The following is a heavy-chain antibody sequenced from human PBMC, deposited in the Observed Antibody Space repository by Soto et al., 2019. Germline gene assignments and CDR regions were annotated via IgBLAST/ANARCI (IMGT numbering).Heavy chain of an antibody. D-gene: IGHD2-15*01. CDR3: ARDDVICDGGRCYGVPLDV. V-gene: IGHV3-66*01. J-gene: IGHJ6*04. Sequence: EVHLVESGGGLVQPGGSLRLSCAASGFTVSSKYMSWVRQAPGKGLEWVSLIQSGGPTYYSDSVKGRFTISRDTSENTLHLQMDSLRAEDTAVYYCARDDVICDGGRCYGVPLDVWGKGTKVTVSS. CDR2: IQSGGPT. CDR1: GFTVSSKY.